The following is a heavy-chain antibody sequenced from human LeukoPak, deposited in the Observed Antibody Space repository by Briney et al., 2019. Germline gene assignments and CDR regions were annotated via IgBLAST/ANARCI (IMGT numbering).Heavy chain of an antibody. CDR2: ISSSSSTV. CDR1: GFTFSSYS. CDR3: ARDSCSSTSCYPDY. V-gene: IGHV3-48*01. Sequence: GGSLRLSCAASGFTFSSYSMNWVRQAPGKGLEWVSYISSSSSTVYYADSVKGRFTISRDNAKNSLYLQMNSLRAEDTAVYYCARDSCSSTSCYPDYWGQGTLVTVSS. D-gene: IGHD2-2*01. J-gene: IGHJ4*02.